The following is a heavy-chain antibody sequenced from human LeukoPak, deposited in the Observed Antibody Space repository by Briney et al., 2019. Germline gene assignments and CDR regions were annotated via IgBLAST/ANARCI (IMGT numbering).Heavy chain of an antibody. CDR1: GFTFSSYA. J-gene: IGHJ4*02. V-gene: IGHV3-23*01. CDR2: ISGSGGST. D-gene: IGHD5-18*01. Sequence: LAGGSLRLSCAASGFTFSSYAMSWVRQAPGKGLEWVSAISGSGGSTYYADSVKGRFTISRDNSKNTLYLQMNSLRAEDTALYYCAKGRDRYGYGDFDFWGQGTLVTVSS. CDR3: AKGRDRYGYGDFDF.